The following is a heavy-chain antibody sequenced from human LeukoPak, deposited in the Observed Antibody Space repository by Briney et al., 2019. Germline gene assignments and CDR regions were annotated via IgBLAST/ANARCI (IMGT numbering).Heavy chain of an antibody. Sequence: PGGSLRLSCEASGFTFTDYYLSWIRQAPGKGLEWISYISGSSSHINYADSVKGRFTISRDNAKKSVYLQMDSLRAEDTAVYYCAKTPGWRLSDAFDIWGQGTMVTVSS. CDR1: GFTFTDYY. D-gene: IGHD2-21*02. CDR3: AKTPGWRLSDAFDI. CDR2: ISGSSSHI. J-gene: IGHJ3*02. V-gene: IGHV3-11*06.